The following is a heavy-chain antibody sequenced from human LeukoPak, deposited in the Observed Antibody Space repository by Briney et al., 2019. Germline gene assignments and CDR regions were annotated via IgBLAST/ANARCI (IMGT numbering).Heavy chain of an antibody. D-gene: IGHD3-3*01. Sequence: GGSLRLSCAASGFTFSGYPIHWVRQAPGKGLEWVAVISYDGSNKYYADSVKGRFTISRDNSKNTLYLQMNSLRAEDTAVYYCARDRHYDFWSGYYTPFNSWGQGTLVTVSS. CDR3: ARDRHYDFWSGYYTPFNS. CDR2: ISYDGSNK. J-gene: IGHJ4*02. CDR1: GFTFSGYP. V-gene: IGHV3-30-3*01.